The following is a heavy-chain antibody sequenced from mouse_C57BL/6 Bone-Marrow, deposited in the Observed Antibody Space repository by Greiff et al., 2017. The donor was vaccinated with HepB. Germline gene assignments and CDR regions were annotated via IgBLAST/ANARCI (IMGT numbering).Heavy chain of an antibody. J-gene: IGHJ2*01. CDR2: IDPNSGGT. CDR1: GYTFTSYW. Sequence: QVQLKQPGAELVKPGASVKLSCKASGYTFTSYWMHWVKQRPGRGLEWIGRIDPNSGGTKYNEKFKSKATLTVDKPSSTAYMQLSSLTYEDSAVYYCARAGRRGYFDYWGQGTTLTVSS. V-gene: IGHV1-72*01. CDR3: ARAGRRGYFDY.